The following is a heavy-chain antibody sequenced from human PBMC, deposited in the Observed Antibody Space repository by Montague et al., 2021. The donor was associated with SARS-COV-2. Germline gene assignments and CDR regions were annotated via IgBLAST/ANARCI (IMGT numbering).Heavy chain of an antibody. CDR1: RGSFSNYY. CDR2: INHGGAP. Sequence: SETLSLTCAVSRGSFSNYYWTWIRQSPGQGLEWIGEINHGGAPNYTPSLKSRVTISLDTSKKQISLKLNSVTVADTAVFFCARARPVQGSFRHFDSISSGALDIWAQGSLVIVSS. J-gene: IGHJ3*02. V-gene: IGHV4-34*01. CDR3: ARARPVQGSFRHFDSISSGALDI. D-gene: IGHD3-9*01.